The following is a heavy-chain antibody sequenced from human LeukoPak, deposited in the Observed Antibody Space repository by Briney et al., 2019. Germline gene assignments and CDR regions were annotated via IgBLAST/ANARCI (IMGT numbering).Heavy chain of an antibody. D-gene: IGHD2-15*01. CDR2: IKEDGSAK. CDR1: GLTFSSYW. CDR3: ARDYDYFSGHNLDAYDI. J-gene: IGHJ3*02. V-gene: IGHV3-7*01. Sequence: GGSLRLSCVASGLTFSSYWMTWVRHAPGKALEWVANIKEDGSAKSYVDSVKGRFTISRDNAKNSLYLQMDSLRVEDTAVYYCARDYDYFSGHNLDAYDIWGQGTTVTVSS.